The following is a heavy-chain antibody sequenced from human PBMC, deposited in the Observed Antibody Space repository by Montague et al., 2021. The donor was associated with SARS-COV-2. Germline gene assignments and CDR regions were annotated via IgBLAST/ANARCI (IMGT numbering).Heavy chain of an antibody. Sequence: SLRLSCAASGFTFRTYEMNWVRQAPGKGLARVSYISSSGSTIYYADSVKGRFTISRDNAKNSLYLQMNSLRAEDTAVYYCARDGRFGWLDYWGQGTLVTVST. CDR1: GFTFRTYE. CDR3: ARDGRFGWLDY. D-gene: IGHD3-10*01. V-gene: IGHV3-48*03. J-gene: IGHJ4*02. CDR2: ISSSGSTI.